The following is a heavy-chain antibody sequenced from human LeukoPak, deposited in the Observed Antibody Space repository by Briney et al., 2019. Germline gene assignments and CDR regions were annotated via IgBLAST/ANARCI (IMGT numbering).Heavy chain of an antibody. CDR2: IYSGGGT. CDR3: ARYPYSTSSWSDP. Sequence: QPGGSLRLSCAASGLTVSSDYMSWVRQAPGKGLEWVSVIYSGGGTYYADFVRGRFTISRDNSKNTLYLQLNSLRAEDTAVYYCARYPYSTSSWSDPWGQGTLVTVSS. J-gene: IGHJ5*02. V-gene: IGHV3-66*01. CDR1: GLTVSSDY. D-gene: IGHD6-6*01.